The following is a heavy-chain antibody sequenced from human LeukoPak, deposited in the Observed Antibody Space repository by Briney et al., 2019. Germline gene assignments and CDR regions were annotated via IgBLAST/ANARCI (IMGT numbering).Heavy chain of an antibody. CDR3: ARDLSSTPNWEFDY. Sequence: ASVKVSCKASGYTFSGYFIHWVRQAAGQGLEWMGRINSNSGVTEYAQKFQGRVAMSRDTSINTASMELSWLTPDDTAVYYCARDLSSTPNWEFDYWGQGTLVTLSS. D-gene: IGHD7-27*01. CDR1: GYTFSGYF. V-gene: IGHV1-2*06. CDR2: INSNSGVT. J-gene: IGHJ4*02.